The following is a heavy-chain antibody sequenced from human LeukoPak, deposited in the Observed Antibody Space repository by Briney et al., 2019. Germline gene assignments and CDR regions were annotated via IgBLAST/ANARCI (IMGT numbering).Heavy chain of an antibody. Sequence: GGSLRLSCAASGFTFSSYAMSWVRQAPGKGQEWVSAISGSGGSTYYADSVKGRFTISRDNSKNTLYLQMNSLRAEDTAVYYCAKDQVVTAILGDDAFDIWGQGTMVTVSS. V-gene: IGHV3-23*01. CDR3: AKDQVVTAILGDDAFDI. J-gene: IGHJ3*02. D-gene: IGHD2-21*02. CDR1: GFTFSSYA. CDR2: ISGSGGST.